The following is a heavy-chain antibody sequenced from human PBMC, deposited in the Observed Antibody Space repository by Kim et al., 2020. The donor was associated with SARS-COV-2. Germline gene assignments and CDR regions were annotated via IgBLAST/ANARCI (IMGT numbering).Heavy chain of an antibody. D-gene: IGHD6-19*01. J-gene: IGHJ3*02. Sequence: YAQKFQGRVTMTRDTSQSTVYMELSSLRSEDTAVYYCARPRSGWFDAFDIWGQGTMVTVSS. CDR3: ARPRSGWFDAFDI. V-gene: IGHV1-46*01.